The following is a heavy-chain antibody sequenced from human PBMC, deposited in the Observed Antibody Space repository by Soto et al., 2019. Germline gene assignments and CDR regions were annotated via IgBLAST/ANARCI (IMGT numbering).Heavy chain of an antibody. CDR2: ISSSSSYI. Sequence: GGSLRLSCAASGSTFSSYSMNWVRQAPGKGLEWISSISSSSSYISYADSLKGRFTISRDNARNSLYLQMNSLRAEDTAVYYCARDGGGDYWGQGTLVT. CDR1: GSTFSSYS. CDR3: ARDGGGDY. J-gene: IGHJ4*02. V-gene: IGHV3-21*01. D-gene: IGHD3-3*01.